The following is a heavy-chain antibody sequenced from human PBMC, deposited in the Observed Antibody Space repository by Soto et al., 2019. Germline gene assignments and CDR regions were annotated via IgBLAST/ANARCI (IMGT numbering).Heavy chain of an antibody. V-gene: IGHV4-34*01. CDR3: ARANNFFSGLYDAFDI. CDR2: INHSGST. Sequence: SETLSLTCAVYGGSFSGYYWSWIRQPPGKGLEWIGEINHSGSTNYNPSLKSRVTISVDTSKNQFSLKLSSVTAADTAVYYCARANNFFSGLYDAFDIWGQGTLVTVS. CDR1: GGSFSGYY. J-gene: IGHJ3*02. D-gene: IGHD1-20*01.